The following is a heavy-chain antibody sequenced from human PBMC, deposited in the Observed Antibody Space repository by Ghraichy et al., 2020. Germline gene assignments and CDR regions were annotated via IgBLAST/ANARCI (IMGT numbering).Heavy chain of an antibody. CDR2: INQDGSEK. V-gene: IGHV3-7*01. Sequence: GESLNISCAASKFTLSKYWMTWVRQAPGKGLEWVANINQDGSEKYYVDSVKGRFTVSRDNAYNSLYLQMNGLRAENTALYYCAREHPTSLKNFDNWGQGTLVTVSS. CDR1: KFTLSKYW. CDR3: AREHPTSLKNFDN. J-gene: IGHJ4*02.